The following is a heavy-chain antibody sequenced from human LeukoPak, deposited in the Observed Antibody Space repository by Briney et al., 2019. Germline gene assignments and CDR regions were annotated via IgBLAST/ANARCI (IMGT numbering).Heavy chain of an antibody. CDR2: INHSGST. D-gene: IGHD2-2*01. CDR3: ARSPENPYCSSTSCHSYYFDY. Sequence: SETLSLTCAVYGGSFRGYYWSWIRQPPGKGLEWIGEINHSGSTNYNPSLKSRVTISVDTSKNQFSLKLSSVTAADTAVYYCARSPENPYCSSTSCHSYYFDYWGQGTLVTVSS. CDR1: GGSFRGYY. V-gene: IGHV4-34*01. J-gene: IGHJ4*02.